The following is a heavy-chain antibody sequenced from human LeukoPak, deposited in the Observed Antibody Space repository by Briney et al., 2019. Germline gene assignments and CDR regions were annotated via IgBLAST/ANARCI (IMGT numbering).Heavy chain of an antibody. CDR3: VRGTNILWWIIDY. Sequence: SETLSLTCTVSGGSISSYYWSWIRQPPGKGLEWIGYIYNSGSTNYNPSLKSRVTISVDTSKNQFSLKLSSVTAADTAVYYCVRGTNILWWIIDYWGQGTLVTVSS. CDR1: GGSISSYY. CDR2: IYNSGST. V-gene: IGHV4-59*01. D-gene: IGHD2-21*01. J-gene: IGHJ4*02.